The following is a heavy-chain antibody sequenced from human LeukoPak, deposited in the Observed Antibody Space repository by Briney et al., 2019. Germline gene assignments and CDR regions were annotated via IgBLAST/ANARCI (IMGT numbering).Heavy chain of an antibody. CDR2: ISYDGSNK. J-gene: IGHJ4*02. V-gene: IGHV3-30-3*01. CDR1: GFTFSSYA. CDR3: AKEGDY. Sequence: GRSLRLSCAASGFTFSSYAMHWVRQAPGKGLEWVAVISYDGSNKYYADSVKGRFTISRDNSKNTLYLQMNSLRAEDTAVYYCAKEGDYWGQGTLVTVSS.